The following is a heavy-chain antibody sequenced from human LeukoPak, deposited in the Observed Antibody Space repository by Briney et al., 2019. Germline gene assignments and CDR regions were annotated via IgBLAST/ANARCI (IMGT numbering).Heavy chain of an antibody. CDR3: ARGVGASSGDY. CDR1: GYTFTVYY. V-gene: IGHV1-2*02. J-gene: IGHJ4*02. Sequence: ASVNVCFKASGYTFTVYYMHWVRQAPGQGLEWMGWINPNSGGTNYAQKFQGRVTMTRDTSISTAYMELSRLRSDDTAVYYCARGVGASSGDYWGQGTLVTVSS. CDR2: INPNSGGT. D-gene: IGHD1-26*01.